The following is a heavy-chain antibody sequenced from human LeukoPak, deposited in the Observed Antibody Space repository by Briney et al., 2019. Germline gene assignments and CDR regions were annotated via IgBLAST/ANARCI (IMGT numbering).Heavy chain of an antibody. V-gene: IGHV4-4*07. CDR2: IYISGST. CDR3: ARALNPLPGTYYFDY. Sequence: PSETLSLTCTVSGASISSHYWSWIRQPAGKGLEWIGRIYISGSTNYNSSLQSRVTMSVDTSKNQFSLKLTSVTAADTAVYYCARALNPLPGTYYFDYWGQGTLVTVSS. D-gene: IGHD2-15*01. CDR1: GASISSHY. J-gene: IGHJ4*02.